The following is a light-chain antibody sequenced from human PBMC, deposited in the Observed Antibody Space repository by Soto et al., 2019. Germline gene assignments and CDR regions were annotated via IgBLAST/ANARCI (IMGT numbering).Light chain of an antibody. Sequence: DIKMIKSPSYLSASVGDRFTITCWASQSISSYLNGYREKPAKAPKLLIYAAYGLQRGVPSRFSSSGSGTDFTLTISSLKPEDFATYYCQQSYSTSWTFGQGTKVQIQ. V-gene: IGKV1-39*01. J-gene: IGKJ1*01. CDR3: QQSYSTSWT. CDR1: QSISSY. CDR2: AAY.